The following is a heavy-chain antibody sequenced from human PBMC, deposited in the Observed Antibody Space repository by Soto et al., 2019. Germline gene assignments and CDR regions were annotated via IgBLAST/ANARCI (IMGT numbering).Heavy chain of an antibody. D-gene: IGHD3-22*01. V-gene: IGHV3-15*01. CDR2: IKSKTDGGTT. CDR3: TTDTMIVVVPGDY. J-gene: IGHJ4*02. CDR1: GFTFSNAW. Sequence: GESLKISCAASGFTFSNAWMSWVRQAPGKGLEWVGRIKSKTDGGTTDYAAPVKGRFTISRDDSKNTLYLQMNSLKTEDTAVYYCTTDTMIVVVPGDYWGQGTLVTVS.